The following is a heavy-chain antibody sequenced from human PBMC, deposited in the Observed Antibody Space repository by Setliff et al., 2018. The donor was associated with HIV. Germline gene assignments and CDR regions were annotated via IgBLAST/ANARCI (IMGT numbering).Heavy chain of an antibody. J-gene: IGHJ3*02. Sequence: GASVKVSCKASGYTFTNYGYGIAWVRQAPGQGLEWMGWISAYNGNPGYAQRFQGRVTMTTDKFTNIVYMELRSLRSDDTAVYYCARAPKRVYYYGSATYLHDAFDIWGQGTMVTVSS. V-gene: IGHV1-18*01. CDR3: ARAPKRVYYYGSATYLHDAFDI. CDR2: ISAYNGNP. CDR1: GYTFTNYGYG. D-gene: IGHD3-10*01.